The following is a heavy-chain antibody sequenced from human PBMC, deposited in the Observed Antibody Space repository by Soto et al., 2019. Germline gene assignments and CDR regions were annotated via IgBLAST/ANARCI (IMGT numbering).Heavy chain of an antibody. D-gene: IGHD5-12*01. Sequence: SVKVSCKASGGTFSSYSISWVRQAPGQGLEWMGGIIPIFGTANYAQKFQGRVTITADESTSTAYMELSSLRSEDTAVYYCARDGGYSGCVHDAFDIWGQGTMVTVSS. V-gene: IGHV1-69*13. CDR2: IIPIFGTA. CDR1: GGTFSSYS. J-gene: IGHJ3*02. CDR3: ARDGGYSGCVHDAFDI.